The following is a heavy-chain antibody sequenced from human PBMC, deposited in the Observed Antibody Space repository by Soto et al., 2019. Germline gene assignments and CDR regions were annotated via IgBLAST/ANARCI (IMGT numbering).Heavy chain of an antibody. CDR3: ARDLVATSIEY. Sequence: ASVKVSCKASGYTFTNFGFSWVRQAPGQGLEWMGWISVYNGKTDYAQKFLGRVTLTTDTSTSTAYMELRSLRSDDTAVYYCARDLVATSIEYWGQGTQVTVSS. CDR2: ISVYNGKT. J-gene: IGHJ4*02. D-gene: IGHD5-12*01. V-gene: IGHV1-18*01. CDR1: GYTFTNFG.